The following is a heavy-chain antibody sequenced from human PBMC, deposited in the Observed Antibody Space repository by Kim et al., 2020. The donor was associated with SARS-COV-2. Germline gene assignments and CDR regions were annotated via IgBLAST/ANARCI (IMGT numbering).Heavy chain of an antibody. CDR1: GFTFSSYS. CDR3: ARDGHSGYETPDY. V-gene: IGHV3-21*01. J-gene: IGHJ4*02. D-gene: IGHD5-12*01. Sequence: GGSLRLSCAASGFTFSSYSMNWVRQAPGKGLEWVSSISSSSSYIYYADSVKGRFTISRDNAKNSLYLQMNSLRAEDTAVYYCARDGHSGYETPDYWGQGTLVTVSS. CDR2: ISSSSSYI.